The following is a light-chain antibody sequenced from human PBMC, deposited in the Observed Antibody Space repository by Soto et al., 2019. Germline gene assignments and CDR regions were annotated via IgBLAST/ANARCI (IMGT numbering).Light chain of an antibody. Sequence: QAVVTQPASVSGSPGQSITISCTGTSSDVGGYNYVSWYQQHPGKAPKLMIYDVSNRPSGVSNRFSGSKSGNTASLTISGLQAEDGADYYCSSFTSGSTLYVFGTGTKVTVL. CDR3: SSFTSGSTLYV. V-gene: IGLV2-14*01. CDR2: DVS. CDR1: SSDVGGYNY. J-gene: IGLJ1*01.